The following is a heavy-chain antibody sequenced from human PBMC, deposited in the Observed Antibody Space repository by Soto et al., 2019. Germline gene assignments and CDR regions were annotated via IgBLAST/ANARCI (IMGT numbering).Heavy chain of an antibody. CDR3: ARDGQQLTPYDLDV. D-gene: IGHD6-13*01. Sequence: QVQLVESGGGVIQPGRSLRLSCAASGFTLRLHAMHWVRQAPGKGLEWVAQIWYDGSNKYYTDSVKGRFTVSRDDFKNTVLLQMDRLRAEDTDVYYCARDGQQLTPYDLDVWGQGTTVIVSS. CDR1: GFTLRLHA. J-gene: IGHJ6*02. V-gene: IGHV3-33*08. CDR2: IWYDGSNK.